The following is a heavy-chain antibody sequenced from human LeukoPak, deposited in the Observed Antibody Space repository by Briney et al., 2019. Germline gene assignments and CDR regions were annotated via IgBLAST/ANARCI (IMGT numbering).Heavy chain of an antibody. CDR2: ISADGIDK. Sequence: PGGSLRLSCAASGFNLSTYGMHWVRQAPGKGLEWVAVISADGIDKYYADSVKGRFTISRDNSKNTLYLQMSSLRPEDTAVYYCAKDKGREGDYWGQGNLVTVSS. V-gene: IGHV3-30*18. J-gene: IGHJ4*02. CDR3: AKDKGREGDY. CDR1: GFNLSTYG.